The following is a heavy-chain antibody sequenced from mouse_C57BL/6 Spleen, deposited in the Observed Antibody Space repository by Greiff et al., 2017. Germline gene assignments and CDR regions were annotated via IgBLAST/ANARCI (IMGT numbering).Heavy chain of an antibody. CDR2: IDPEDGET. CDR1: GFNIKDYY. Sequence: VQLKQSGAELVKPGASVKLSCTASGFNIKDYYMHWVKQRTEQGLEWIGRIDPEDGETKYAPKFQGKATITSDTSSNTAYLQLSSLTSEDTAVYYCARKGGYYGSGQYYFDYWGQGTTLTVSS. CDR3: ARKGGYYGSGQYYFDY. D-gene: IGHD1-1*01. J-gene: IGHJ2*01. V-gene: IGHV14-2*01.